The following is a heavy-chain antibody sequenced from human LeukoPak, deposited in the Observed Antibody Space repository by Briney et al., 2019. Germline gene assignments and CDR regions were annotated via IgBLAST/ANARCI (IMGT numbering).Heavy chain of an antibody. V-gene: IGHV3-30*02. J-gene: IGHJ4*02. D-gene: IGHD4-11*01. CDR2: IRYDGSNK. Sequence: GGSLRLSCAASGFTFSSYGMHWVRQAPGKGLEWVAFIRYDGSNKYYADSVKGRFTISRDNSKNTLYLQMNSLKAEDTAVYYCAKDPHSNFAYWGQGTLVTVSS. CDR3: AKDPHSNFAY. CDR1: GFTFSSYG.